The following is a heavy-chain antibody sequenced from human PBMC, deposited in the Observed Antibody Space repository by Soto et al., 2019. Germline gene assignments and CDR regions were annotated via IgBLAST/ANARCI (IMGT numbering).Heavy chain of an antibody. Sequence: GSLRLSCAASRFTFSTYEMIWVRQAPGKGLEWVSYISSSGNTVYYADSVKGRFTISRDNTRNSLYLQMNSLRDEDTALYYCVRYCSSTLCNGVATRTFDYWGQGTLVTVSS. CDR2: ISSSGNTV. CDR3: VRYCSSTLCNGVATRTFDY. D-gene: IGHD2-2*01. CDR1: RFTFSTYE. J-gene: IGHJ4*02. V-gene: IGHV3-48*03.